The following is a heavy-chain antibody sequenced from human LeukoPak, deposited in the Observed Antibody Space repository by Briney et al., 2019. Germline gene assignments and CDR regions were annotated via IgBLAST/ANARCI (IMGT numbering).Heavy chain of an antibody. J-gene: IGHJ3*02. D-gene: IGHD3-16*01. CDR3: ARDGARRDAFDI. Sequence: GGSLRLSCAASGFTFSGYSMNWVRQAPGKGLEWVSSITSSSVYIYYADSVKGRFTLSRDDAKNSVYLQMNSLRADDTAVYFCARDGARRDAFDIWGQGTMVTVSS. CDR1: GFTFSGYS. V-gene: IGHV3-21*01. CDR2: ITSSSVYI.